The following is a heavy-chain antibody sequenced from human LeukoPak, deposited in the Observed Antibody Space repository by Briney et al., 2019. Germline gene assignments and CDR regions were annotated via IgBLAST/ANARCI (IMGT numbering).Heavy chain of an antibody. D-gene: IGHD4-17*01. Sequence: GGSLRLSCAASGFTFSSYWMNWARQAPGKGLEWVSVIYSGGSTYYADSVKGRFTISRDNSKNTLYLQMNSLRAEDTAAYYCARDFNDYGDYYFDYWGQGTLVTVSS. CDR3: ARDFNDYGDYYFDY. CDR1: GFTFSSYW. V-gene: IGHV3-53*01. CDR2: IYSGGST. J-gene: IGHJ4*02.